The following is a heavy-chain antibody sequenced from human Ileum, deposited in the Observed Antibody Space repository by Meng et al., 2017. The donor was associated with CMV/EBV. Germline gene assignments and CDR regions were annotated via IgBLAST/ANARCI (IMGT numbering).Heavy chain of an antibody. CDR1: GYSISSGYY. J-gene: IGHJ4*02. D-gene: IGHD3-3*01. CDR3: ARGTPYYDFWSGYYLFDY. Sequence: SETLSLTCTVSGYSISSGYYWGWIRQPPGKGLEWIGYIYYSGSTNYNPSLKSRVTISVDTSKNQFSLKLSSVTAADTAVYYCARGTPYYDFWSGYYLFDYWGQGTLVTVSS. CDR2: IYYSGST. V-gene: IGHV4-38-2*02.